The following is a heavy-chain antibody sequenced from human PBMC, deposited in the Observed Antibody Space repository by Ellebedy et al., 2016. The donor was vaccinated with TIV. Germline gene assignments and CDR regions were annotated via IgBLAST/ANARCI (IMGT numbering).Heavy chain of an antibody. J-gene: IGHJ4*02. CDR3: AKDSYYDSSGYNFDY. Sequence: GESLKISXAASGFTFSSYSMNWVRQAPGKGLEWVSYISSSSSTIYYADSVKGRFTISRDNAKNSLYLQMNSLRAEDTAVYYCAKDSYYDSSGYNFDYWGQGTLVTVSS. V-gene: IGHV3-48*01. CDR2: ISSSSSTI. D-gene: IGHD3-22*01. CDR1: GFTFSSYS.